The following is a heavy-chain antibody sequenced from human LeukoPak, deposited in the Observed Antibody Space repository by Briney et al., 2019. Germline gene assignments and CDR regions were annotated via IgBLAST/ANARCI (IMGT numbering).Heavy chain of an antibody. D-gene: IGHD2-15*01. J-gene: IGHJ4*02. V-gene: IGHV3-23*01. CDR2: ISNNGGYT. CDR3: AKQLGYCSDGSCYFPY. CDR1: GFTFSSSA. Sequence: GGSLRLFCAASGFTFSSSAMSWVRQAPGKGLEWVSAISNNGGYTYYADSVQGRFTISRDNSKSTLCLQMNSLRAEDTAVYYCAKQLGYCSDGSCYFPYWGQGTLVTVSS.